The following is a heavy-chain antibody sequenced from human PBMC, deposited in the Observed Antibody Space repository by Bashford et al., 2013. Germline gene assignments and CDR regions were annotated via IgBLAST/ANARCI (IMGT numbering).Heavy chain of an antibody. Sequence: SETLSLTCTVSGGSISSGTHSWSWIRQPAGKGLEWIGRVYYSGNTNYNPSLESRVIIFIDTSKNQFSLRLNSVTAADTAVYYCSRDRGGYTLFDYWGQGALVTVSS. CDR2: VYYSGNT. D-gene: IGHD5-12*01. CDR1: GGSISSGTHS. J-gene: IGHJ4*02. V-gene: IGHV4-61*02. CDR3: SRDRGGYTLFDY.